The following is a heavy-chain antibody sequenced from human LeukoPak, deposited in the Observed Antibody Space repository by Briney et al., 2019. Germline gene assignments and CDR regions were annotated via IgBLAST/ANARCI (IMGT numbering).Heavy chain of an antibody. CDR1: GYTFTGYY. CDR2: INPNSGGT. Sequence: GASVKVSCKASGYTFTGYYMHWVRQAPGQGLEWMGWINPNSGGTNYAQKFQGRITMTRDMSTSTVYMELSSLRSEDTAVYYCARVGPYYSYAFDIWGQGTMVTVSS. V-gene: IGHV1-2*02. CDR3: ARVGPYYSYAFDI. J-gene: IGHJ3*02. D-gene: IGHD3-10*01.